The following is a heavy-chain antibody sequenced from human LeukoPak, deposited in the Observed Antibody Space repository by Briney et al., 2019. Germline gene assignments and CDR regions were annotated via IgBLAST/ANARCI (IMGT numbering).Heavy chain of an antibody. J-gene: IGHJ5*02. CDR3: AKDTFGLLWSGES. Sequence: GGSLRLSCAASGFTFDDYAVHWVRQAPGKGLEWVSGISWNSGSIGYADSVKGRFTISRDNAKNSLYLQMNSLRAEDTALYYCAKDTFGLLWSGESWGQGTLVTVSS. CDR1: GFTFDDYA. CDR2: ISWNSGSI. V-gene: IGHV3-9*01. D-gene: IGHD3-10*01.